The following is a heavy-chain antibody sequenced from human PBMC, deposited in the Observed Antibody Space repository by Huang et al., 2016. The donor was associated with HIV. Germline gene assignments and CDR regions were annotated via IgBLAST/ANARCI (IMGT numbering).Heavy chain of an antibody. CDR3: ARGGPVGYFNL. CDR2: ISGSGSSI. CDR1: GFLFTTFT. J-gene: IGHJ4*03. D-gene: IGHD2-15*01. Sequence: EVQLEESGGALVKPGGSLRLSCAATGFLFTTFTMHWVRQGPGKGLEWVSSISGSGSSIYYADALKGRFTISRDNTKKSLYLQMSSLSVDDTAFYFCARGGPVGYFNLWGHGTLVSVSS. V-gene: IGHV3-21*01.